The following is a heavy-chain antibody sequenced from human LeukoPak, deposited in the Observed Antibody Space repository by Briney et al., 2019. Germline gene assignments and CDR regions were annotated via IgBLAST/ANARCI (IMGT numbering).Heavy chain of an antibody. V-gene: IGHV3-23*01. Sequence: GGSLRLSCAASGFIFNNYVMSWVRQAPGKGLEWVSGIDRNGDRTYYADSVKGRFTISRDNSKNRLYLQINSLTVEDTAVYYCAKDAPDYGDYLFDYWGQGTLVTVSS. CDR1: GFIFNNYV. CDR2: IDRNGDRT. J-gene: IGHJ4*02. CDR3: AKDAPDYGDYLFDY. D-gene: IGHD4-17*01.